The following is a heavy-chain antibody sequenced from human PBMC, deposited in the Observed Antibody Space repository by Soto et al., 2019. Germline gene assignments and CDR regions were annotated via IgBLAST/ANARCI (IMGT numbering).Heavy chain of an antibody. CDR3: ATEQLERRSPYYYYGMDV. Sequence: VGSLRLSCAASGFTFSSYAMSWVRQAPGKGLEWVSAISGSGGSTYYADSVKGRFTISRDNSKNTLYLQMNSLRAEDTAVYYCATEQLERRSPYYYYGMDVWGQGTTVTVSS. CDR1: GFTFSSYA. J-gene: IGHJ6*02. D-gene: IGHD1-1*01. CDR2: ISGSGGST. V-gene: IGHV3-23*01.